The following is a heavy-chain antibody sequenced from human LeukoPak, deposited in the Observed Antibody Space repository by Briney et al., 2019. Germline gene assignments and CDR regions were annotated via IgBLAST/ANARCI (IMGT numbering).Heavy chain of an antibody. Sequence: GGSLRLSCAASGXTFSSSWVTWVRQAPGKGLEWVANIKPDGSEGSYVDSVKGRFTISRDNAKNSLFLQMISLRAEDTAVYYCARDRGYKSFDYWGQGALVTVSS. D-gene: IGHD3-10*01. J-gene: IGHJ4*02. CDR3: ARDRGYKSFDY. V-gene: IGHV3-7*04. CDR1: GXTFSSSW. CDR2: IKPDGSEG.